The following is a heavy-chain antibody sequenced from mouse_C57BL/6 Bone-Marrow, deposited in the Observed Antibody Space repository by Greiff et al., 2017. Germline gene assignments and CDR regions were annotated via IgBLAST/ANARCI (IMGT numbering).Heavy chain of an antibody. CDR3: VIVLFSKVDY. V-gene: IGHV1-74*01. J-gene: IGHJ2*01. CDR1: GYTFTSYR. CDR2: IHPSDSDT. Sequence: QVQLQQPGAELVKPGASVKVSCKASGYTFTSYRMHWVKQRPGQGLEWIGRIHPSDSDTNYNQKFKGKATLTVDKSSSTAYMQLSSLTSEDSAFLYCVIVLFSKVDYWGKGTTLTVSS.